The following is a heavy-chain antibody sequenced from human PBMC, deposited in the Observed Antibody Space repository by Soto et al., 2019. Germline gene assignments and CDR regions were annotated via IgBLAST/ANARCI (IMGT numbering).Heavy chain of an antibody. Sequence: ASVKVSCKXSGYTFTSYYMHWVRQAPGQGLEWMGIINPSGGSTSYAQKFQGRVTMTRDTSTSTVYMELSSLRSEDTAVYYCATGDEGYDSSGFHFDYWGQGTLVTVSS. V-gene: IGHV1-46*01. D-gene: IGHD3-22*01. CDR2: INPSGGST. CDR3: ATGDEGYDSSGFHFDY. CDR1: GYTFTSYY. J-gene: IGHJ4*02.